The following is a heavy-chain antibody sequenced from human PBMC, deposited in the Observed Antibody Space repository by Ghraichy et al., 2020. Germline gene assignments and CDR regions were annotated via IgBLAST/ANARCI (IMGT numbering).Heavy chain of an antibody. D-gene: IGHD3-22*01. V-gene: IGHV4-39*01. Sequence: SETLSLTCTVSGGSISSSSYYWGWIRQPPGKGLEWIGSIYYSGSTYYKPSLKSRVTISVDTSKNQFSLKLSSVTAADTAVYYCASPDYYDSSGYYRWGQGTLVTVSS. CDR2: IYYSGST. CDR1: GGSISSSSYY. J-gene: IGHJ4*02. CDR3: ASPDYYDSSGYYR.